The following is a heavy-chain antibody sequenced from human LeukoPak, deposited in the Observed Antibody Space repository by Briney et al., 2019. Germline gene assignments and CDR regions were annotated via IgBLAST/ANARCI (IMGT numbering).Heavy chain of an antibody. CDR3: ARGSMVVAVNLDY. J-gene: IGHJ4*02. Sequence: ASVKVSCKASGGTFSSYAISWVRQAPGQGLEWIGGIIPIVATANYPQKFLGRVTITADESTSTAYMELSSLRSDDTAVYYCARGSMVVAVNLDYWSQGTLVTVSS. V-gene: IGHV1-69*13. CDR1: GGTFSSYA. CDR2: IIPIVATA. D-gene: IGHD2-15*01.